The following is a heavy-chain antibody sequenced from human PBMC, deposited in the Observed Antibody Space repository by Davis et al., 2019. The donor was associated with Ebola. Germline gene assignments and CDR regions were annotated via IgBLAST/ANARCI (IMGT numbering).Heavy chain of an antibody. D-gene: IGHD5-12*01. CDR3: AREEWSGYSGY. V-gene: IGHV3-33*08. CDR1: GFTFSSYA. Sequence: GGSLRLSCAASGFTFSSYAMHWVRQAPGKGLEWVAVIWDDGSNTYYGDSVKGRFTISRDNSKNTLYLQMNSLRAEDTAVYYCAREEWSGYSGYWGQGTLVTVSS. J-gene: IGHJ4*02. CDR2: IWDDGSNT.